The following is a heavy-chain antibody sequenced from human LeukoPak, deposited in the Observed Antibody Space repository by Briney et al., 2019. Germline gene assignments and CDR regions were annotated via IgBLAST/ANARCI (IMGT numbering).Heavy chain of an antibody. V-gene: IGHV3-23*01. CDR1: GFTFSSYA. CDR3: AKDLWAVVVAAEAFNWFDP. D-gene: IGHD2-15*01. Sequence: PGGSLRLSCAASGFTFSSYAMSWVRQAPGKGLEWVSAISGSGGSTYYADSVKGRFTISRDNSKNTLYLQMNSLRAEDTAVYYCAKDLWAVVVAAEAFNWFDPWGQGTLVTVSS. J-gene: IGHJ5*02. CDR2: ISGSGGST.